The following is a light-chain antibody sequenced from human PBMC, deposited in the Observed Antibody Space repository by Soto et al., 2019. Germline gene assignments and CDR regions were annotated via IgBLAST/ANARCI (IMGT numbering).Light chain of an antibody. V-gene: IGLV2-14*01. CDR2: DVT. Sequence: QSALTQPASVSGSPGQSITISCTGTSSDVGGFDYVSWYQQHPGKAPKLLIYDVTIRPSGVSNRFSGSKSGNTASLTISGLQAEDEADYYCSSYTSSNPLGLFGGGTQLTVL. J-gene: IGLJ2*01. CDR1: SSDVGGFDY. CDR3: SSYTSSNPLGL.